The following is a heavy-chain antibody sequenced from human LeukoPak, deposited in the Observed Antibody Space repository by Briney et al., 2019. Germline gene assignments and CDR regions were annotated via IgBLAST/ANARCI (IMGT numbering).Heavy chain of an antibody. CDR1: GYTFTSYD. Sequence: ASVKVSCKASGYTFTSYDINWVRQATGQGLEWVRWMNPNSGNTGYAQKFQGRVTMTRNTSISTAYMELSSLRSEDTAVYYCARGSYDILTGYYPPDYWGQGTLVTVSS. J-gene: IGHJ4*02. CDR2: MNPNSGNT. D-gene: IGHD3-9*01. V-gene: IGHV1-8*01. CDR3: ARGSYDILTGYYPPDY.